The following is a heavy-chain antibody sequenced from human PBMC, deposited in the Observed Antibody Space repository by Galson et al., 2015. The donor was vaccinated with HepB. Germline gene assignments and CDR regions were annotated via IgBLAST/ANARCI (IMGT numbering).Heavy chain of an antibody. CDR2: IRPYNGNT. CDR1: GYTFTDFG. CDR3: ARVKYCSSTICYWNYYYYMDV. J-gene: IGHJ6*03. D-gene: IGHD2-2*01. V-gene: IGHV1-18*01. Sequence: SVKVSCKASGYTFTDFGISWVRQAPGQGLEWMGWIRPYNGNTNYAQYLQGRVSVTAATATSPAYMVLRSLRSDDTALYYCARVKYCSSTICYWNYYYYMDVWGKGTTVSVS.